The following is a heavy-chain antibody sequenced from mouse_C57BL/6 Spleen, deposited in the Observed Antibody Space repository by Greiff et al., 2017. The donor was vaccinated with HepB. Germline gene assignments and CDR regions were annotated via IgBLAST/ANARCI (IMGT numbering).Heavy chain of an antibody. CDR3: ARDYDYDRGDY. CDR1: GYAFSSSW. CDR2: IYPGDGDT. D-gene: IGHD2-4*01. Sequence: VQLQQSGPELVKPGASVKISCKASGYAFSSSWMNWVKQRPGKGLEWIGRIYPGDGDTNYNGKFKGKATLTADKSSSTAYMQLSSLTSADSAVYFCARDYDYDRGDYWGQGTTLTVSS. V-gene: IGHV1-82*01. J-gene: IGHJ2*01.